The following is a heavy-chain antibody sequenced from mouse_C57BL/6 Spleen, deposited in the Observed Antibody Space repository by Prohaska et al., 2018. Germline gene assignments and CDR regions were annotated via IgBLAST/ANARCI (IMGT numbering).Heavy chain of an antibody. D-gene: IGHD3-2*02. CDR3: ARGRTAHPFDY. V-gene: IGHV14-2*01. Sequence: WVKQRTEQGLEWIGRIDPEDGETKYAPKFQGKATITAYTSSNTAYLQLSSLTSEDTAVYYCARGRTAHPFDYWGQGTTLTVSS. CDR2: IDPEDGET. J-gene: IGHJ2*01.